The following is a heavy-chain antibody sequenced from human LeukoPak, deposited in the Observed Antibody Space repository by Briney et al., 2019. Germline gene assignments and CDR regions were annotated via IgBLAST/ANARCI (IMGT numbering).Heavy chain of an antibody. V-gene: IGHV1-24*01. CDR2: FDPEDGET. J-gene: IGHJ6*04. CDR3: ATYSWDRGVDYYYGMDV. CDR1: GYTLTELS. D-gene: IGHD3-10*01. Sequence: ASVKVSCKVSGYTLTELSMHWVRQAPGKGLEWMGGFDPEDGETIYAQKSQGRVTMTEDTSTDTAYMELSSLRSEDTAVYYCATYSWDRGVDYYYGMDVWGKGTTVTVSS.